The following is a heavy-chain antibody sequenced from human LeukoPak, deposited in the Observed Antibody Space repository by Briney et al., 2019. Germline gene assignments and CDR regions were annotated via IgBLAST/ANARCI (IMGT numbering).Heavy chain of an antibody. CDR1: GYSISSGYY. CDR2: IYHSGST. D-gene: IGHD6-19*01. Sequence: SETLSLTCAVSGYSISSGYYWGWIRQPPGKGLEWIGSIYHSGSTYYNPSLMSRVTISVDASKNQFSLKLSSVTAADTAVYYCARDRSWSSGLYFDYWGQGTLVTVSS. CDR3: ARDRSWSSGLYFDY. V-gene: IGHV4-38-2*02. J-gene: IGHJ4*02.